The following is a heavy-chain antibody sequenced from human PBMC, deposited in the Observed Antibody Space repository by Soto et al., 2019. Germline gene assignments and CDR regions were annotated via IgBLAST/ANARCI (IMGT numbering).Heavy chain of an antibody. J-gene: IGHJ4*02. V-gene: IGHV3-23*01. CDR1: GFVFDSYA. Sequence: EVKLLESGGGLIPPGASARLSWITSGFVFDSYAMSWVRQSPGRGLEWLAAISGSGHATYYTPSVQGRFLISSDKSKKPVSMQINNLRAEDTAVYYCARGRYFNSSGGCANYWGLGNMVTFSA. CDR3: ARGRYFNSSGGCANY. CDR2: ISGSGHAT. D-gene: IGHD2-15*01.